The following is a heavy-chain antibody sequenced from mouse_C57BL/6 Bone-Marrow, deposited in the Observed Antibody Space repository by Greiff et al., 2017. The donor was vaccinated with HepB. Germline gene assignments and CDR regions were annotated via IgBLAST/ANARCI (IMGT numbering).Heavy chain of an antibody. J-gene: IGHJ2*01. D-gene: IGHD1-1*02. V-gene: IGHV1-52*01. Sequence: QVHVKQPGAELVRPGSSVKLSCKASGYTFTSYWMHWVKQRPIQGLEWIGNIDPSDSETHYNQKFKDKATLTVDKSSSTAYMQLSSLTSEDSAVYYCASYGPYYCDYWGQGTTLTVSS. CDR2: IDPSDSET. CDR1: GYTFTSYW. CDR3: ASYGPYYCDY.